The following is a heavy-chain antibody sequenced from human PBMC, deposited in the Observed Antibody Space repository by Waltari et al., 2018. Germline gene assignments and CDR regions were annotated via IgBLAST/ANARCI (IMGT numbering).Heavy chain of an antibody. CDR2: IKQDGSEK. D-gene: IGHD2-8*01. CDR1: GFTFSRYW. Sequence: EVQLVESGGGLVQPGGSLRLSCAASGFTFSRYWMSWVRQAPGKGLEWVANIKQDGSEKYCVDSVKGRFTISRDNAKNSLYLRMNSLRAEDTAVYYCARDKLPQYGAFDIWGQGTMVTVSS. J-gene: IGHJ3*02. V-gene: IGHV3-7*01. CDR3: ARDKLPQYGAFDI.